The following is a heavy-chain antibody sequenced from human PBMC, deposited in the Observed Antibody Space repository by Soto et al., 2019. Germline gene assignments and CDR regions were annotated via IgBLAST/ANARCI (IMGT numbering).Heavy chain of an antibody. CDR1: GGSISSGGYY. J-gene: IGHJ5*02. Sequence: QVQLQESGPGLVKPSQTLSLTCTVSGGSISSGGYYWSWIRQHPGKGLEWIGNIYYSGSTYYNPSLKSRVTISVDTSKNQFSLKLSSVTAADTAVYYCARADCSGGSCYSIARWFDPWGQGTLVTVSS. V-gene: IGHV4-31*03. CDR2: IYYSGST. D-gene: IGHD2-15*01. CDR3: ARADCSGGSCYSIARWFDP.